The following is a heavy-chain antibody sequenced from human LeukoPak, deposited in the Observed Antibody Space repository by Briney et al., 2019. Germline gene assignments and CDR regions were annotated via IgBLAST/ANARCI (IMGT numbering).Heavy chain of an antibody. CDR2: IYTSGST. J-gene: IGHJ6*03. D-gene: IGHD4-23*01. CDR3: ARVTTLGYYYMDV. CDR1: GGSISSSSYY. V-gene: IGHV4-61*02. Sequence: SETLSLTCTVSGGSISSSSYYWSWIRQPAGKGLEWIGRIYTSGSTNYNPSLKSRVTISVDTSKNQFSLKLSSVTAADTAVYYCARVTTLGYYYMDVWGKGTTVTISS.